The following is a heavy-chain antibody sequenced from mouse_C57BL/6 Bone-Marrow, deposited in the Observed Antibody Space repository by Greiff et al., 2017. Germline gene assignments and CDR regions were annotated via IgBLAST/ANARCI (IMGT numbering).Heavy chain of an antibody. V-gene: IGHV1-59*01. CDR3: ARRDYDHYCDY. Sequence: QVQLQQPGAELVRPGTSVKLSCKASGYTFTSYWMHWVKQRPGQGLEWIGVIDPSDSYTNYNQKFKGKATLTVDTSSSTAYMQLSSLTSEDSAVYYCARRDYDHYCDYWGQGTALTVSS. J-gene: IGHJ2*01. D-gene: IGHD2-4*01. CDR2: IDPSDSYT. CDR1: GYTFTSYW.